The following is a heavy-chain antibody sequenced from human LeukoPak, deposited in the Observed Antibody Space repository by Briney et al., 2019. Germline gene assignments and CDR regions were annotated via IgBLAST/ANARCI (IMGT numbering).Heavy chain of an antibody. J-gene: IGHJ5*02. Sequence: GGSLRLSCAASGFTFSSYGMSWVRQAPGKGLEWVSSISGSGSGTYYADSVRGRFTISRDNSKNTLYLQMNSLRAEDTAVYYCAKDRSSQAILPRFDPWGQGTLVTVSS. CDR2: ISGSGSGT. CDR1: GFTFSSYG. CDR3: AKDRSSQAILPRFDP. V-gene: IGHV3-23*01. D-gene: IGHD6-6*01.